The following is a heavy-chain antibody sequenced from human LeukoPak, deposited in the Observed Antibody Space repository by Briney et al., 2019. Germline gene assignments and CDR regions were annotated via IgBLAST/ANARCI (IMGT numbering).Heavy chain of an antibody. CDR1: RFTFSSYA. V-gene: IGHV3-30*02. Sequence: GGSLRLSCAASRFTFSSYAMHWVRQAPGKGLEWVAFIRYDGSDKYYADSVKGRFTISRDNSKDTLYLQMNSLRAEDTAVYYCAREEGYYHYWGQGTLVTVSS. CDR2: IRYDGSDK. J-gene: IGHJ4*02. CDR3: AREEGYYHY. D-gene: IGHD1-26*01.